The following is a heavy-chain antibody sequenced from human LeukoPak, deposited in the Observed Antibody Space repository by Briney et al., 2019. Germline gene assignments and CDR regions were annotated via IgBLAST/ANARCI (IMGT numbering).Heavy chain of an antibody. V-gene: IGHV4-4*07. CDR3: ARGKAPSSSSWYGDYYYYYMDV. J-gene: IGHJ6*03. D-gene: IGHD6-13*01. Sequence: SETLSLTCTVSGGSISSYYWSWIRQPAGKGLEWIGRIYTSGSTNYNPSFKSRVTMSVDTSKNQFSLKLSSVTAADTAVYYCARGKAPSSSSWYGDYYYYYMDVWGKGTTVTVSS. CDR2: IYTSGST. CDR1: GGSISSYY.